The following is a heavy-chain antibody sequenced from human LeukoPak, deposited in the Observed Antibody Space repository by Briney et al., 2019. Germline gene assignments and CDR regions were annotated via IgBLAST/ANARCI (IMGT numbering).Heavy chain of an antibody. CDR1: GYTFSDYG. Sequence: ASVKVSCKATGYTFSDYGISWVRHDPGQGLEWLGWITVYNGHTEYAQNFQGRITLTTDTSTSTAYMELRSLRSDDTAVYFCARDRGRGYCTGGTCYPASYFYGDWGQGTLVTVSS. J-gene: IGHJ4*02. V-gene: IGHV1-18*01. CDR2: ITVYNGHT. D-gene: IGHD2-15*01. CDR3: ARDRGRGYCTGGTCYPASYFYGD.